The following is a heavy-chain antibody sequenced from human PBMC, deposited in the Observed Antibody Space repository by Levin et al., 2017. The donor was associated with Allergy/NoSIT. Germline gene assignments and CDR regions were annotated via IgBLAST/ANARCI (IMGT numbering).Heavy chain of an antibody. CDR1: GYTFTSYG. CDR2: ISAYNGNT. Sequence: ASVKVSCKTSGYTFTSYGISWVRQAPGQGLEWMGWISAYNGNTNHAQKLQGRVTMTTDTSTRTAHMELRSLRSDDTAVYYCARGDDILTGYHRGLDYWGQGTLVTVSS. J-gene: IGHJ4*02. D-gene: IGHD3-9*01. CDR3: ARGDDILTGYHRGLDY. V-gene: IGHV1-18*01.